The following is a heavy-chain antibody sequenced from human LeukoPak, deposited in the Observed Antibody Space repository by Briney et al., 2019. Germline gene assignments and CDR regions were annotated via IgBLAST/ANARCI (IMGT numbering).Heavy chain of an antibody. CDR2: INHGGST. Sequence: PSETLSLTCAVYGGSFTGYYWSWIRQPPGKGLEWIGEINHGGSTNYNPSLKSRVTISVDTSKNQFSLRLSSVTAADTAVYYCARGPYYYGSGSYYRPEYFQHWGQGTLVTVS. V-gene: IGHV4-34*01. CDR3: ARGPYYYGSGSYYRPEYFQH. CDR1: GGSFTGYY. J-gene: IGHJ1*01. D-gene: IGHD3-10*01.